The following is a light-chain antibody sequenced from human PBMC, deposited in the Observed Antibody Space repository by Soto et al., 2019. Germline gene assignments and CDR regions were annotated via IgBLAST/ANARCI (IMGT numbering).Light chain of an antibody. CDR1: QDISNY. CDR2: DVS. CDR3: QQYYDLPLT. Sequence: DIQMTQSPSSLSASVGDRVTITCQASQDISNYLNWYHQKPGKAPKLLIYDVSNLEAGVPSRLSGSVSGTDFTFTISSLQPEDIGTYYCQQYYDLPLTFGQGTRLGIK. J-gene: IGKJ5*01. V-gene: IGKV1-33*01.